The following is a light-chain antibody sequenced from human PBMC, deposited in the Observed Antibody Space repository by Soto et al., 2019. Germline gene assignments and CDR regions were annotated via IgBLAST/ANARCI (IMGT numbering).Light chain of an antibody. Sequence: EIVMTQSTATLSVSPGERATLSCRASQSVSSNLAWYQQKPGQAPRLLIYGASTRATGIPARFSGSGSGTDFTLTISSLQSEDFAVYYCQQYNNWPPGTFGQGTKVEIK. CDR3: QQYNNWPPGT. CDR2: GAS. J-gene: IGKJ1*01. V-gene: IGKV3-15*01. CDR1: QSVSSN.